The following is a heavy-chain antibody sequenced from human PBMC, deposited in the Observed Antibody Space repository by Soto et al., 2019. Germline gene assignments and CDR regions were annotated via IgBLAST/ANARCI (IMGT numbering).Heavy chain of an antibody. V-gene: IGHV4-31*03. D-gene: IGHD3-10*01. CDR1: GGSISSGGYY. Sequence: QVQLQESGPGLVKPSQTLSLTCTVSGGSISSGGYYWSWIRQHPGKGLEWLGYIYYSGSTYYNPSLNSRVVLSVDTSKNQFALKLSSVTAADTAVYYCAIEAGLLGFGELLTPYGMDVWGQGTTVTVSS. J-gene: IGHJ6*02. CDR2: IYYSGST. CDR3: AIEAGLLGFGELLTPYGMDV.